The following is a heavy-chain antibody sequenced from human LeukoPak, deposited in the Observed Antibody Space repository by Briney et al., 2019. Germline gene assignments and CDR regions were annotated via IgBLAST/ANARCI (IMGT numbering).Heavy chain of an antibody. D-gene: IGHD6-13*01. Sequence: GGSLRLSCAASGFTFSSYAMSWVRQVPGKGLEWVSGISGSGGSTYYADSVKGRFTTSGDNSKNTLYLQMNGLRADDTAVYYCAKGMAAAGMRYFDYWGQGTLVPVSS. J-gene: IGHJ4*02. CDR1: GFTFSSYA. CDR3: AKGMAAAGMRYFDY. V-gene: IGHV3-23*01. CDR2: ISGSGGST.